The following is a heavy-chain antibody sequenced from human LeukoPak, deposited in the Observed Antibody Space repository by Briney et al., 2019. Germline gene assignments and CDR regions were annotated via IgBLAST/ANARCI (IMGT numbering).Heavy chain of an antibody. CDR3: ARVPPRPDYNDSSGYPNWFDP. D-gene: IGHD3-22*01. Sequence: GGSLRLSCAASGFTFSSYWMSWVRQAPGKGLEWVANIKQDGSEKYYVDSVKGRFTISRDNAKNSLYLQMNSLRAEDTAVYYCARVPPRPDYNDSSGYPNWFDPWGQGTLVTVSS. CDR2: IKQDGSEK. CDR1: GFTFSSYW. J-gene: IGHJ5*02. V-gene: IGHV3-7*05.